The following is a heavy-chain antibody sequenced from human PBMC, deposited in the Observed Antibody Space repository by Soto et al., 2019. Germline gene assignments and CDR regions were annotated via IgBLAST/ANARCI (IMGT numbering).Heavy chain of an antibody. D-gene: IGHD5-12*01. V-gene: IGHV1-3*01. CDR3: ARDLKEPTTHYYYYYMDV. CDR2: INAGNGNT. J-gene: IGHJ6*03. CDR1: GYTFTSYA. Sequence: ASVKVSCKASGYTFTSYAMHWVRQAPGQRLEWMGWINAGNGNTKYSQKFQGRVTITRDTSASTAYMELSSLRSEDTAVYHCARDLKEPTTHYYYYYMDVWGKGTTVTVSS.